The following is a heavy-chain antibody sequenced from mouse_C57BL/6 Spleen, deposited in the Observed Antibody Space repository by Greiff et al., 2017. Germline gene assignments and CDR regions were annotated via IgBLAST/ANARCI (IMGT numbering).Heavy chain of an antibody. D-gene: IGHD2-13*01. Sequence: EVMLVESGGDLVKPGGSLKLSCAASGFTFSSYGMSWVRQTPDKRLEWVATISSGGSYTYYPDSVKGRFTISRDNAKNTLYLQMSSLKSEDTAMYYCARLTTKDYFDDWGQGTTLTVSS. J-gene: IGHJ2*01. CDR2: ISSGGSYT. CDR1: GFTFSSYG. CDR3: ARLTTKDYFDD. V-gene: IGHV5-6*02.